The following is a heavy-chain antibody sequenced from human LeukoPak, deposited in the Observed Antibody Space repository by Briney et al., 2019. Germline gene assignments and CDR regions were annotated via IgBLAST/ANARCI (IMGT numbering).Heavy chain of an antibody. CDR1: GGSFSGYY. D-gene: IGHD3-9*01. CDR2: INHSGST. V-gene: IGHV4-34*01. CDR3: ARGRSVRYFDSRGTSAEYFQH. Sequence: SETLSLTCAVYGGSFSGYYWSWIRQPPGKGLEWIGEINHSGSTNYNPSLKSRVTILVDTSKNQFSLKLSSVTAADTAVYYCARGRSVRYFDSRGTSAEYFQHWGQGTLVTVSS. J-gene: IGHJ1*01.